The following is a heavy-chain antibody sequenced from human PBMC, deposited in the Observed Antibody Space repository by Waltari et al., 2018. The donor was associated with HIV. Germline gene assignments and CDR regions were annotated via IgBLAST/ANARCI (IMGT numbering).Heavy chain of an antibody. D-gene: IGHD2-21*02. CDR3: AREGDLCGGDCYDKTWYFDL. V-gene: IGHV4-59*01. CDR1: GGSISSYY. Sequence: QVQLQESGPGLVKPSETLSLTCTVSGGSISSYYWSWIRQPPGQGLEWIGYIYYSGSTNYNPSLKSRVTISVDTSKNQFSLKLSSVTAADTAVYYCAREGDLCGGDCYDKTWYFDLWGRGTLVTVSS. J-gene: IGHJ2*01. CDR2: IYYSGST.